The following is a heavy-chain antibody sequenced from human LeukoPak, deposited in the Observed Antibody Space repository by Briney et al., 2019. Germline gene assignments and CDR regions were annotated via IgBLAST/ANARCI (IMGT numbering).Heavy chain of an antibody. CDR2: ISAYNGNT. V-gene: IGHV1-18*01. D-gene: IGHD2-2*01. CDR1: GYTFTSYG. CDR3: ARDHIVVVPAVWGWFDP. J-gene: IGHJ5*02. Sequence: GASVKVSCKASGYTFTSYGISWVRQAPGQGLEWMGWISAYNGNTNYAQKLQGRVTMTTDTSTSTAYMELRSLRSDDTAVYYCARDHIVVVPAVWGWFDPWGQGTLVTVSS.